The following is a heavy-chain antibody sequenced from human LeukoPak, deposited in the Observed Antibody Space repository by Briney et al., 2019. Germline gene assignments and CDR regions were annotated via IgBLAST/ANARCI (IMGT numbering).Heavy chain of an antibody. D-gene: IGHD5-12*01. Sequence: GGSLRLSCVASGFTFSSYAMSWFRQAPGKGLEWVSAIDGSGGSTYYADSVKGRFTISRDNSKNTLYLQMNSMRAEDTAIYYCAKDRRLPWSYFDSWGQGTLVTVSS. V-gene: IGHV3-23*01. CDR1: GFTFSSYA. CDR2: IDGSGGST. J-gene: IGHJ4*02. CDR3: AKDRRLPWSYFDS.